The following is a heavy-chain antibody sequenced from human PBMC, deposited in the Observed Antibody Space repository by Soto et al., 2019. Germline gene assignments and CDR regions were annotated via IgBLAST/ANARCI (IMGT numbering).Heavy chain of an antibody. CDR2: ISGSGGST. CDR3: AKSHEFGVVILYYFDY. CDR1: GFTFSSYA. V-gene: IGHV3-23*01. Sequence: SLRLSCAASGFTFSSYAMSWVRQAPGKGLEWVSAISGSGGSTYYADSVKGRFTISRDNSKNTLYLQMNSLRAEDTAVYYCAKSHEFGVVILYYFDYWGQGTLVTVSS. J-gene: IGHJ4*02. D-gene: IGHD3-3*01.